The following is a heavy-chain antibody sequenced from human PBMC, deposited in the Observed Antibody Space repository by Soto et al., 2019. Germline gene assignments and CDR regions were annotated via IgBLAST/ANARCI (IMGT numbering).Heavy chain of an antibody. D-gene: IGHD3-16*02. V-gene: IGHV4-39*01. J-gene: IGHJ4*01. CDR2: IYYSGIT. Sequence: PSETLSLTCTVSGGPISSANYYWGRLRQPPGKGLEWIASIYYSGITYYNPPLKSRVTISVDTSKNQFSLRLSSVTAADTALFFCAKHWRERGRELSFFDYWGQGILVTVSS. CDR1: GGPISSANYY. CDR3: AKHWRERGRELSFFDY.